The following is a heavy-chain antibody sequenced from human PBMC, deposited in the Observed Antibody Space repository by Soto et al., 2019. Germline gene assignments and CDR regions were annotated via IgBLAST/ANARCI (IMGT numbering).Heavy chain of an antibody. CDR3: AKKAGIISRYGLDV. CDR1: GFTFSSFA. CDR2: ISGNATST. J-gene: IGHJ6*02. Sequence: PGGSLRLSCAASGFTFSSFAMNWVRQAPGKGLEWVAVISGNATSTYYADSVKGRFTISRDNSKNTMYLQMNSLRAEDTAVYYCAKKAGIISRYGLDVWGQGTMVTVSS. V-gene: IGHV3-23*01.